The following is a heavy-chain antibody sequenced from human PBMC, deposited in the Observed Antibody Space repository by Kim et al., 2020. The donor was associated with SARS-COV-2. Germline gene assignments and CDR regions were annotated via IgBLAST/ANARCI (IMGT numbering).Heavy chain of an antibody. CDR2: IYYSGST. Sequence: SETLSLTCTVSGGSISDYAYYWSWIRQHPGKGLEWIGYIYYSGSTHYNPSLKSRVTISGDTSKNQFSLNLRSVTAADTAVYYCASNCGGDCYPTFDYWGRGILVTVSS. V-gene: IGHV4-31*03. J-gene: IGHJ4*02. CDR3: ASNCGGDCYPTFDY. CDR1: GGSISDYAYY. D-gene: IGHD2-21*02.